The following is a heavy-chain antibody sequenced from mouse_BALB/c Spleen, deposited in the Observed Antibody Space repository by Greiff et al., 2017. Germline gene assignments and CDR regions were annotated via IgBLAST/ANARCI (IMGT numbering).Heavy chain of an antibody. CDR2: INPSTGYT. CDR1: GYTFTSYW. Sequence: QVHVKQSGAELAKPGASVKMSCKASGYTFTSYWMHWVKQRPGQGLEWIGYINPSTGYTEYNQKFKDKATLTADKSSSTAYMQLSSLTSEDSAVYYCARSSGWFAYWGQGTLVTVSA. J-gene: IGHJ3*01. V-gene: IGHV1-7*01. CDR3: ARSSGWFAY.